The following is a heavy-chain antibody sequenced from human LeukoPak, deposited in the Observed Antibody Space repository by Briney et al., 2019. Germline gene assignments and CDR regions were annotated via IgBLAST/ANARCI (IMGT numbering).Heavy chain of an antibody. CDR1: GGSVSNGSYY. CDR2: IYYSGST. CDR3: ARLMYGMDV. J-gene: IGHJ6*02. Sequence: SETLSLTCTVSGGSVSNGSYYWSWIRQPPGKGLEWIGYIYYSGSTNYNPSLKSRVTMSVDTSKNQFSLQLSSVTAADTALYYCARLMYGMDVWGQGTTVTVSS. V-gene: IGHV4-61*01.